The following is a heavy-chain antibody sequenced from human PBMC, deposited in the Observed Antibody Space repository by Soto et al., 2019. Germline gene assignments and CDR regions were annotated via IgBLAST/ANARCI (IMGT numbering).Heavy chain of an antibody. Sequence: GGSLRLSCAASGVTFSSFSFNWVRQAPGKGLEWVSFILSSGGSIYYAESGKGRLTISRGNAKNSLYLQMNSLKDEDTAVYFSVRYSLEPHARRGCSYSYLDVVGKETT. D-gene: IGHD2-15*01. V-gene: IGHV3-21*04. CDR3: VRYSLEPHARRGCSYSYLDV. CDR1: GVTFSSFS. CDR2: ILSSGGSI. J-gene: IGHJ6*03.